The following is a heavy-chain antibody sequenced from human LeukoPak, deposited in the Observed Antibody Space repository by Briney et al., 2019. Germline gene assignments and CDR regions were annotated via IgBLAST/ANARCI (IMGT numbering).Heavy chain of an antibody. CDR1: GFTSTRFG. CDR2: IWYDGSNQ. Sequence: GRSLRLSCETPGFTSTRFGMYCGRPAPGKGLKWVPAIWYDGSNQDYTDPVKGRFTISRNNSNNTLYLQVSSLRAEDTAVYYCARDRWYDGSGYIAAFDYWGQGTLVTVS. V-gene: IGHV3-33*07. D-gene: IGHD3-22*01. CDR3: ARDRWYDGSGYIAAFDY. J-gene: IGHJ4*02.